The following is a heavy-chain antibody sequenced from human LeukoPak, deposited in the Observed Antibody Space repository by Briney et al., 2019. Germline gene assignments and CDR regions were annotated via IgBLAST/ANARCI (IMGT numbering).Heavy chain of an antibody. D-gene: IGHD3-9*01. Sequence: PGGSLRHSCAASGFTFDYYGMSWVRQAPGKGLEWVAGINWNGGSTVYADSVKGRFTISRDNFKNTLYLQMNSLRAEDTAVYYCAKAGPILRYFDFRYYFDYWGQGTLVTVSS. CDR3: AKAGPILRYFDFRYYFDY. V-gene: IGHV3-20*04. J-gene: IGHJ4*02. CDR1: GFTFDYYG. CDR2: INWNGGST.